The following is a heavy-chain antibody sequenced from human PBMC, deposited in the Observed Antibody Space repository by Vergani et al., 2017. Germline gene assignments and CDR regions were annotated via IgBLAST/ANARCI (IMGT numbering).Heavy chain of an antibody. CDR3: ARDSIVVVPGYGMDV. V-gene: IGHV4-4*07. CDR1: GGSISSYY. J-gene: IGHJ6*02. Sequence: QVQLQESGPGLVKPSETLSLTCTVSGGSISSYYWSWIRQPAGKGLEWIGRIYTSGSTNYNPSLKSRVTMSVDTSKNQFSLKLSSVNAADTAVYYCARDSIVVVPGYGMDVWGQGTTVTVSS. D-gene: IGHD2-2*01. CDR2: IYTSGST.